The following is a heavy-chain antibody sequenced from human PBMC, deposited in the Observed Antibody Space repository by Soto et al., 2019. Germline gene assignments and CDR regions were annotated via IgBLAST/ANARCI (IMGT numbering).Heavy chain of an antibody. Sequence: ASVKVSCKASGYTFTSYYMHWVRQAPGQGLEWMGIINPSGGSTSYAQKFQGRVTMTRDTSTSTVYMELSSLRSEDTAVYYCARDLSGIVVVPSERNWFDPWGQGTLVTVS. CDR2: INPSGGST. J-gene: IGHJ5*02. CDR3: ARDLSGIVVVPSERNWFDP. D-gene: IGHD2-2*01. CDR1: GYTFTSYY. V-gene: IGHV1-46*03.